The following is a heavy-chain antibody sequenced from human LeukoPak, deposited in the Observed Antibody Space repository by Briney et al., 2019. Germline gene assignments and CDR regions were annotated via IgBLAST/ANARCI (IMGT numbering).Heavy chain of an antibody. Sequence: GGSLRLSCAASGFTFNDYAMHWVRQAPGRGLEWVALISHDGNNRYYADSVKGRFTISRDNSKNTLYLHMNSLRGEDTAIYSCARAPYRSGWYYFDFWGQGTLVTVSS. CDR3: ARAPYRSGWYYFDF. J-gene: IGHJ4*02. CDR2: ISHDGNNR. D-gene: IGHD6-19*01. CDR1: GFTFNDYA. V-gene: IGHV3-30-3*01.